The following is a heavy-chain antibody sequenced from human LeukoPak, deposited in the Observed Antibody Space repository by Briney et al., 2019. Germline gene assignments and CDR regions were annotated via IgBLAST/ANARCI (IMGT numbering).Heavy chain of an antibody. CDR1: GFTFSHYA. V-gene: IGHV3-23*01. CDR2: ISASGDAT. J-gene: IGHJ6*02. Sequence: TGGSLRLSCAASGFTFSHYAMTWVRQAPGKGLEWVSLISASGDATYYADSVKGRFTISRDNSKNTLYLQMNSLRAEDTAVYYCAKDALGGTPVWGQGTTVTVSS. D-gene: IGHD1-26*01. CDR3: AKDALGGTPV.